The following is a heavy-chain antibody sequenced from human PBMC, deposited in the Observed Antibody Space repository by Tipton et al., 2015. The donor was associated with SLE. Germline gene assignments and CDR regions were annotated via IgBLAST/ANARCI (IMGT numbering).Heavy chain of an antibody. V-gene: IGHV4-39*07. CDR1: RGSISNTNYC. CDR2: IYYSGST. D-gene: IGHD3-3*01. J-gene: IGHJ4*02. Sequence: TLSLTCTVSRGSISNTNYCWGWIRQPPGKGLEWIGSIYYSGSTYYNPSLKSRVTISVDTSKNQFSLKLSSVTAADTAVYYCARGPFWSGYYDYWGQGTLVTVSS. CDR3: ARGPFWSGYYDY.